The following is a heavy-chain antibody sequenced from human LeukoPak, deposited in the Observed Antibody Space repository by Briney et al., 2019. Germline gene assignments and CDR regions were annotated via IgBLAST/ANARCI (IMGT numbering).Heavy chain of an antibody. J-gene: IGHJ4*02. V-gene: IGHV3-21*01. CDR1: GFTFSSYS. Sequence: GGSLRLSWAASGFTFSSYSMNWVRQAPGKGLEWVSSISSSSSYIYYADSVKGRFTISRDNAKNSLYLQMNSLRAEDTAVYYCARSRIPGTFDYWGQGTLVTVSS. CDR3: ARSRIPGTFDY. CDR2: ISSSSSYI.